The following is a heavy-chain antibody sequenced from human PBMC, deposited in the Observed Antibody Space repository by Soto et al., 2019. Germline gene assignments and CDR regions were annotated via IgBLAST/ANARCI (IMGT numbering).Heavy chain of an antibody. V-gene: IGHV4-4*09. D-gene: IGHD2-15*01. J-gene: IGHJ4*02. CDR2: THHSGYI. CDR1: SAPIPKYY. Sequence: QAQLQESGPGLVKPSETLSLTCTVSSAPIPKYYWGWVRQAPGRGLDWTGFTHHSGYISYSPSLRSRVTMSVDPSKSQVSRKLTSGTAAATAVSYCARRQNFINWCFDSWGQGVLVTVSS. CDR3: ARRQNFINWCFDS.